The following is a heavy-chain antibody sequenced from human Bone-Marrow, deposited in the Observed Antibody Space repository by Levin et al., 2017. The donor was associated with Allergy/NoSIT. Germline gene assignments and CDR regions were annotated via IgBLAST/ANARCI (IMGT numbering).Heavy chain of an antibody. Sequence: AGESLKISCAASGFSFSSYEMNWVRQAPGKGLEWVSYISSSDETTYYADSVKGRFTISRDNAKNLMYLQMNRLRAEDTAVYYCARRYDENNYYFGLDVWGQGTSVTVSS. CDR3: ARRYDENNYYFGLDV. J-gene: IGHJ6*02. V-gene: IGHV3-48*03. D-gene: IGHD1-1*01. CDR1: GFSFSSYE. CDR2: ISSSDETT.